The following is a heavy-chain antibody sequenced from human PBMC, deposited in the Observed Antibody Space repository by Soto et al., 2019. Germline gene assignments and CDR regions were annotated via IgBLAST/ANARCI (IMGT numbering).Heavy chain of an antibody. CDR1: GYTFSSYG. D-gene: IGHD3-10*01. V-gene: IGHV1-18*01. J-gene: IGHJ4*02. Sequence: VQVVQSGAEVKKPGASVKVSCKTSGYTFSSYGISWVRQAPGQGLEWMGWTNCYNGNTNYAPKFQGRVTMTIDTSTSTVYMELRSLRSDDTAVYYCARVWFGELSSDYWGQGTLVTVSS. CDR3: ARVWFGELSSDY. CDR2: TNCYNGNT.